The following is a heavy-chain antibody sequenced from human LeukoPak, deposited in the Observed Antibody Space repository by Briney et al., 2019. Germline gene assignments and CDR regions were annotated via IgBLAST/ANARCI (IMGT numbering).Heavy chain of an antibody. CDR3: ARFCYYYGMDV. D-gene: IGHD3-3*01. CDR2: INHSGST. J-gene: IGHJ6*02. V-gene: IGHV4-34*01. Sequence: SETLSLTCAVYGGSFSGYYWSWIRQPPGKGLEWIGEINHSGSTNYNPSLKSRVTISVDTSKNQSSLKLSSVTAADTAVYYCARFCYYYGMDVWGQGTTVTVSS. CDR1: GGSFSGYY.